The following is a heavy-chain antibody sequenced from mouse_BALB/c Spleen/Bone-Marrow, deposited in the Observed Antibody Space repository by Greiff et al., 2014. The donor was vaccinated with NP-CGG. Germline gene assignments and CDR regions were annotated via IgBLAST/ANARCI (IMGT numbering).Heavy chain of an antibody. V-gene: IGHV1-5*01. CDR3: TGSKDYYAMDY. J-gene: IGHJ4*01. Sequence: QLQQSGTVLARPGASVKMSCKASGYTFTSYWMHWVKQRPGQGLEWIGAIYPGNSDTSYNQKFKGKAKLTAVTSTSTAYMELSSLTNEDSAVYYCTGSKDYYAMDYWGQGTSVTVSS. D-gene: IGHD1-3*01. CDR1: GYTFTSYW. CDR2: IYPGNSDT.